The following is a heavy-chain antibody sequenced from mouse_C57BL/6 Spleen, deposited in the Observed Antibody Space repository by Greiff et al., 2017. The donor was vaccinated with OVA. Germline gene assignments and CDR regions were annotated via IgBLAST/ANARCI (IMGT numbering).Heavy chain of an antibody. CDR2: ISTYYGDA. V-gene: IGHV1-67*01. CDR1: GYTFTDYA. D-gene: IGHD2-12*01. CDR3: AKGLLSPYAMDY. Sequence: QVQLKESGPELVRPGVSVKISCKGSGYTFTDYAMHWVKQSHAKSLEWIGVISTYYGDASYNQKFKDKATMTVDKSSSTAYMELARLTSEDSAVYYCAKGLLSPYAMDYWGQGTSVTVSS. J-gene: IGHJ4*01.